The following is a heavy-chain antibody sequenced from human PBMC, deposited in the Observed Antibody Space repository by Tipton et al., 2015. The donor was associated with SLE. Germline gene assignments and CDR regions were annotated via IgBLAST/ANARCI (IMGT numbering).Heavy chain of an antibody. CDR3: ARGRLSHYYDSSGHYYYHYYMYV. CDR1: GGSISSGSYY. Sequence: TLSLTCTVSGGSISSGSYYWSWIRQPAGMGLEWIGRIYTSGCTNYNPSLQSRVTISVDTSKNQFPLKLSSLTAADTAVYYCARGRLSHYYDSSGHYYYHYYMYVWGKGTTVTVSS. V-gene: IGHV4-61*02. J-gene: IGHJ6*03. CDR2: IYTSGCT. D-gene: IGHD3-22*01.